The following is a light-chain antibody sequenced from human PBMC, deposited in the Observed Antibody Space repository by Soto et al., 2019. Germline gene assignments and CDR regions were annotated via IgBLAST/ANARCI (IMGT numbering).Light chain of an antibody. CDR2: EAS. Sequence: EIVMTQSPVTLSASPGERVTLSCRASQSVDINLAWYQQKPGQAPRLIISEASTRASDIPSRFAGSGSGTDFTLTISSLQSEDFAVYFCQQYSKWPPRYTFGQGTKVEIK. CDR1: QSVDIN. CDR3: QQYSKWPPRYT. V-gene: IGKV3-15*01. J-gene: IGKJ2*01.